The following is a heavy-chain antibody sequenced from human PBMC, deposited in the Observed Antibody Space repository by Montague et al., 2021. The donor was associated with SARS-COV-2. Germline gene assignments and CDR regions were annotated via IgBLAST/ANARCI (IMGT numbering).Heavy chain of an antibody. CDR1: GFTFSSYG. V-gene: IGHV3-30*18. D-gene: IGHD3-10*01. Sequence: SLRLSCAASGFTFSSYGMHWVRQAPGKGLEWVAVISYDGSNKYYADSVKGRFAIPRDNFKNTLYLQMNSLRAEDTAVYYCAKQYYYGSGSYSSVVPEYFDLWGRGTLVTVSS. J-gene: IGHJ2*01. CDR3: AKQYYYGSGSYSSVVPEYFDL. CDR2: ISYDGSNK.